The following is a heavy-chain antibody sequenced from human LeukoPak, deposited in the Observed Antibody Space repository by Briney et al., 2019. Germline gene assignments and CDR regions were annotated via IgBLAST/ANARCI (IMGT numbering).Heavy chain of an antibody. Sequence: SQTLSLTCAISGDRVSSNSAAWNWIRQSPSRGLEWLGRTYYRSKWYNDYAVSVKSRITINPDTSKNQFSLQLNSVTPEDTDVYYCARDGCSGGSCYSGWFDPWGQGTLVTVSS. CDR3: ARDGCSGGSCYSGWFDP. CDR1: GDRVSSNSAA. D-gene: IGHD2-15*01. V-gene: IGHV6-1*01. J-gene: IGHJ5*02. CDR2: TYYRSKWYN.